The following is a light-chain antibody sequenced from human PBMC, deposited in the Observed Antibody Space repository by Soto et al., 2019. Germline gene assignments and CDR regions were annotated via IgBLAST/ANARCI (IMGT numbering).Light chain of an antibody. V-gene: IGKV3-15*01. J-gene: IGKJ4*01. CDR2: GAS. CDR1: QSVSIN. Sequence: EIVMTQSPATLSVSPGERANLSCRASQSVSINLAWYQQKPGQAPRLLIYGASTRATGFPARFSGSGSGTEFTLTINSLQSEDSAVYYCQQYNNWPPVTFGGGTKVDIK. CDR3: QQYNNWPPVT.